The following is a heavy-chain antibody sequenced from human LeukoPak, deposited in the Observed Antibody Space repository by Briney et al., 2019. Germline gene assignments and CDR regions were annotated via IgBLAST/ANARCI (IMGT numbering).Heavy chain of an antibody. V-gene: IGHV3-21*01. CDR3: ARVRAAAVAYFQH. J-gene: IGHJ1*01. CDR1: GLTFSSYS. D-gene: IGHD6-13*01. CDR2: ISSSSSYI. Sequence: GGSLRLSCAASGLTFSSYSMNWVRQAPGKGLEWVSSISSSSSYIYYADSVKGRFTISRDNAKNSLYLQMNSLRAEDTAVYYCARVRAAAVAYFQHWGQGTLVTVSS.